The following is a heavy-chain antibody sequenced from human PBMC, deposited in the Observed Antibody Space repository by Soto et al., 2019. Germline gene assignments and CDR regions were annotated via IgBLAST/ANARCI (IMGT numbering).Heavy chain of an antibody. CDR2: IFYSGST. V-gene: IGHV4-39*01. D-gene: IGHD5-12*01. Sequence: PSETLCLTCTVSGDAISSGSYYWDWIRQPPGKGLEWIGNIFYSGSTLYNPSLKGRVSIDVDTSSNQFSLRLTSVTAADTAVYFGARSGGYSGYDHFFDPWGHGTLVTVSS. CDR3: ARSGGYSGYDHFFDP. CDR1: GDAISSGSYY. J-gene: IGHJ5*02.